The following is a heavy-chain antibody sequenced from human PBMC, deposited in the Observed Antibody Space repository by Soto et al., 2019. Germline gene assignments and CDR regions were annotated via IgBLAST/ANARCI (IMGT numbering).Heavy chain of an antibody. J-gene: IGHJ5*02. CDR3: ARYFMSIAAAGTTGWFDP. Sequence: ASVKVSCKASGYTFTSYGISWVRQAPGQGLEWMGIINPSGGSTSYEQKFQGRVTMTRDTSTSTVYMELSSLGSEDTAVYYCARYFMSIAAAGTTGWFDPWGQGTLVTVSS. V-gene: IGHV1-46*01. D-gene: IGHD6-13*01. CDR2: INPSGGST. CDR1: GYTFTSYG.